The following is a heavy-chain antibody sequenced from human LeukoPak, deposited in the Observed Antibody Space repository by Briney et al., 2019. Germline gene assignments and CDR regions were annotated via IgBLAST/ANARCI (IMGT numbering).Heavy chain of an antibody. CDR2: IYHSGST. CDR3: ARGPPTSYPDY. Sequence: PSETLSLTCTVSGGSISSGGYYWSWIRQPPGKGLEWIGYIYHSGSTYYNPSLKSRVTISVDRSKNQFSLKLSSVTAADTAVYYCARGPPTSYPDYWGQGTLVTVSS. J-gene: IGHJ4*02. V-gene: IGHV4-30-2*01. CDR1: GGSISSGGYY. D-gene: IGHD2-2*01.